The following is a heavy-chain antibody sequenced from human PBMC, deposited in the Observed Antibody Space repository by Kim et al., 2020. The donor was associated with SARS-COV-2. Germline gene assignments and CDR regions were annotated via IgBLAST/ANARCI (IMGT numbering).Heavy chain of an antibody. D-gene: IGHD2-2*01. J-gene: IGHJ5*02. CDR2: ISYDGSNK. CDR3: ARGSLYQLLMGGSRFDP. V-gene: IGHV3-30*04. CDR1: GFTFSSYA. Sequence: GWSLRLSCAASGFTFSSYAMHWVRQAPGKGLEWVAVISYDGSNKYYADSVKGRFTISRDNSKNTLYLQMNSLRAEDTAVYYCARGSLYQLLMGGSRFDPWGQGTLVTVSS.